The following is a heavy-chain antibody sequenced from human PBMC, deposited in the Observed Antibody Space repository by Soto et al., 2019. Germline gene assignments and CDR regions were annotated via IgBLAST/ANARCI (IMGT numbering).Heavy chain of an antibody. Sequence: GASVKVSCKASGYTFTSYGISWVRQAPGQGLEWMGWISAYNGNTNYAQKLQGRVTMTTDTSTSTAYMELRSLRSDDTAVYYCARDTKLMVYAIHWFDPWGQGTLVTVSS. V-gene: IGHV1-18*01. CDR1: GYTFTSYG. J-gene: IGHJ5*02. CDR2: ISAYNGNT. CDR3: ARDTKLMVYAIHWFDP. D-gene: IGHD2-8*01.